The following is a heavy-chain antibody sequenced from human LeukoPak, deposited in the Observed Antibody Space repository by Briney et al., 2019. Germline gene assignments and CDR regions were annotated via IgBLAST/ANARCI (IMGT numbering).Heavy chain of an antibody. CDR1: GFTVSSNY. CDR2: LYSGGST. CDR3: ARVLTMTGGYYFDY. D-gene: IGHD3-22*01. J-gene: IGHJ4*02. V-gene: IGHV3-53*01. Sequence: GGSLRLSCAASGFTVSSNYMSWVRQAPGKGLEWVSVLYSGGSTYYADSVKGRFTISRDNSKNTLYLQMNSLRAEDTAVYYCARVLTMTGGYYFDYWGQGTLVTVSS.